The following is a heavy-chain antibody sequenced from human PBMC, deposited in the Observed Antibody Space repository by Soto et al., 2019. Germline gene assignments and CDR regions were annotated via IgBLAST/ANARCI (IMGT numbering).Heavy chain of an antibody. CDR2: INPNSGGT. Sequence: GASVKVSCKASGYTFTGYDMHWVRQAPGQGLEWMGGINPNSGGTNYAQKFQGWVTMTRDTSISTAYMELSRLRSDDTAVYYCAREEYYDFWSGYWTHGMDVWGQGTTGT. CDR3: AREEYYDFWSGYWTHGMDV. CDR1: GYTFTGYD. D-gene: IGHD3-3*01. J-gene: IGHJ6*02. V-gene: IGHV1-2*04.